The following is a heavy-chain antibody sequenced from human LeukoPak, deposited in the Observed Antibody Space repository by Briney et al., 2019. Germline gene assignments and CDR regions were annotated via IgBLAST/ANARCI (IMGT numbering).Heavy chain of an antibody. CDR2: IGTSSNNT. Sequence: GGSLTLSCAASGLTFSRYNMNWVRQAPGKGLEWVSSIGTSSNNTYYTDSVKGRFTISRDNAKNSLYLQVDSLRVEDTAVYFCASGTVGNYALDYWGQGTLVTVSS. J-gene: IGHJ4*02. D-gene: IGHD1-7*01. CDR1: GLTFSRYN. V-gene: IGHV3-21*01. CDR3: ASGTVGNYALDY.